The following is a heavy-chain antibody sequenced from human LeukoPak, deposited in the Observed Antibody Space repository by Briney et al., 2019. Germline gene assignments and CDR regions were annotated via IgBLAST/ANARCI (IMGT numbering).Heavy chain of an antibody. CDR1: GFTVSSNY. J-gene: IGHJ4*02. D-gene: IGHD4-23*01. CDR3: ARSYGGNSEYFDY. Sequence: GGSLRLSCAASGFTVSSNYMSWVRQAPGKGLEWVSVIYSGGSTYYADSVKGRFTISRDNSKNTLYLQMNSLRAEDTAVYYCARSYGGNSEYFDYWGQGTLVTVSS. CDR2: IYSGGST. V-gene: IGHV3-53*01.